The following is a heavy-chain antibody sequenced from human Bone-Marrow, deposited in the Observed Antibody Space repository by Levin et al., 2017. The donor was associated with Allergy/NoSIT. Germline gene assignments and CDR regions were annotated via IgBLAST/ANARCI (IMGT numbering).Heavy chain of an antibody. CDR3: ASGYGGNSVAYHFDY. Sequence: SVKVSCKASGGTFSASGFSWVRQAPGQGLEWIGGIIPIFGTADYAPNFQDRVTITADESTTTSYMDLSSLRSDDTAVYYCASGYGGNSVAYHFDYWGQGTLVTVSS. J-gene: IGHJ4*02. D-gene: IGHD4-23*01. CDR1: GGTFSASG. CDR2: IIPIFGTA. V-gene: IGHV1-69*13.